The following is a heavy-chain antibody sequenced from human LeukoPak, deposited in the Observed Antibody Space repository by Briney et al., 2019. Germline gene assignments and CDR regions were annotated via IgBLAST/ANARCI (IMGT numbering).Heavy chain of an antibody. V-gene: IGHV3-7*01. D-gene: IGHD3-16*01. CDR1: GFTFSSYW. CDR3: ARFGGYDYVWGSSWAFDI. J-gene: IGHJ3*02. CDR2: IKQDGSEK. Sequence: GGSLRLSCAASGFTFSSYWMSWVRQAPGKGLEWVANIKQDGSEKYYVDSVKGRFTISRDNAKNSLYLQMNSLRAEDTAVYYCARFGGYDYVWGSSWAFDIWGQGTMVTVSS.